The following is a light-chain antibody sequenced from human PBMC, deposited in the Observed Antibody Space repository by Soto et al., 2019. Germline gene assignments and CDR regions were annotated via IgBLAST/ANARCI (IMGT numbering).Light chain of an antibody. CDR2: DAS. CDR1: QSVSNSY. Sequence: ETVLTQSPGTLSLSPGERATLSCWTSQSVSNSYLAWYQQKPGQAPRLLIYDASSRAPGIPDRFSGSGSGTDFTLTISRLEPEDFALYYCQQFGSSLYTIGQGTKLEIK. J-gene: IGKJ2*01. CDR3: QQFGSSLYT. V-gene: IGKV3-20*01.